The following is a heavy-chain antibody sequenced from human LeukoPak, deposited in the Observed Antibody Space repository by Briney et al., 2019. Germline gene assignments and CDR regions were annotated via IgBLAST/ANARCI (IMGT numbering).Heavy chain of an antibody. CDR3: ARVRCSSTSCYGIVLVGAFDI. Sequence: GGSLRLSCAASGFTFSSYAMHWVRQAPGKGLEYVSAISSNGGSTYYANSVKGRFTISRDNSKNTLYLQMGSLRAEDMAVYYCARVRCSSTSCYGIVLVGAFDIWGQGTMVTVSS. J-gene: IGHJ3*02. D-gene: IGHD2-2*01. CDR2: ISSNGGST. CDR1: GFTFSSYA. V-gene: IGHV3-64*01.